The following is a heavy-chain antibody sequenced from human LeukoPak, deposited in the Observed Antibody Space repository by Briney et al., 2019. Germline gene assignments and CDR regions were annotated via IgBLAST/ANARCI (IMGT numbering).Heavy chain of an antibody. J-gene: IGHJ4*01. D-gene: IGHD6-19*01. Sequence: ASVKVSCKASGYTFTGYYMHWVRQAPGQGLEWMGWINPNSGGTNYAQKFQGRVTMTRDTSISTAYMELSRLRSDDTAVYFCARAGFYSGWYVVDFWGHGTLVTVSS. CDR3: ARAGFYSGWYVVDF. V-gene: IGHV1-2*02. CDR1: GYTFTGYY. CDR2: INPNSGGT.